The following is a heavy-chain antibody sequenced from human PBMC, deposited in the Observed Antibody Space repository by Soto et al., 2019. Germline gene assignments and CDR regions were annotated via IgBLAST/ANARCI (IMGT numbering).Heavy chain of an antibody. CDR3: ARETPGEMGEYYYYGMDV. J-gene: IGHJ6*02. CDR2: IYYSGST. V-gene: IGHV4-31*03. Sequence: SETLSLTCTVSGGSISSGGYYWSWIRQHPGKGLEWIGYIYYSGSTYYNPSLKSRVTISVDTSKNQFSLKLSSVTAADTAVYYCARETPGEMGEYYYYGMDVWGQGTTVTVSS. D-gene: IGHD3-16*01. CDR1: GGSISSGGYY.